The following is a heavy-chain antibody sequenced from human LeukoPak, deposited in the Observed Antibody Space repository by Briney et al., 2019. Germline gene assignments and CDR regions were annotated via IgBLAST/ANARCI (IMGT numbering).Heavy chain of an antibody. V-gene: IGHV3-23*01. J-gene: IGHJ6*02. CDR3: ARGVGFTTCMDV. D-gene: IGHD1-14*01. Sequence: GGSLRLSCVASEFTLSNHMMSWVRQAPGKGLEWVSYFNGRGGTTDYADSVKGRFTMLRDSSRDTLFLQMNSLRAEDTAIYYCARGVGFTTCMDVWGQGTTVTVSS. CDR1: EFTLSNHM. CDR2: FNGRGGTT.